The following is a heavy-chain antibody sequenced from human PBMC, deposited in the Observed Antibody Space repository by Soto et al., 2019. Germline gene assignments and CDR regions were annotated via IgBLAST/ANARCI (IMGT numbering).Heavy chain of an antibody. CDR3: AKAPVIAASVVPPDY. J-gene: IGHJ4*02. V-gene: IGHV3-23*01. Sequence: EVQLLESGGDLVQPGGSLRLSCAASGFTFSSSAMNWVRQAPGKGLEWVSAISGSGGSTYYADSVKGRFTISRDNSXXTLYLQMNSLRAADTAVYCCAKAPVIAASVVPPDYGGQGTLVTVSS. D-gene: IGHD6-13*01. CDR2: ISGSGGST. CDR1: GFTFSSSA.